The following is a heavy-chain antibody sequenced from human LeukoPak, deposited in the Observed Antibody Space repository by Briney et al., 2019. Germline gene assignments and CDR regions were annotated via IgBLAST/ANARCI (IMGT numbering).Heavy chain of an antibody. J-gene: IGHJ6*03. CDR2: ISAYNGNI. CDR1: GYTFTNYG. Sequence: ASVKVSCKASGYTFTNYGISWVRQAPGQGLEWMAWISAYNGNINYGKKLQGRVTMTTDTSTSTAYMELRSLRSDDTAVYYCARDRYDFWGGQGNYYMDVWGKGTTVTVSS. CDR3: ARDRYDFWGGQGNYYMDV. V-gene: IGHV1-18*01. D-gene: IGHD3-3*01.